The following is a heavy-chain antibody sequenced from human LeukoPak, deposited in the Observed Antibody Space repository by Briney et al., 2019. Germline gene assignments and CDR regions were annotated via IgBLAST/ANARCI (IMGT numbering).Heavy chain of an antibody. CDR3: ARDPVDAP. V-gene: IGHV3-7*01. J-gene: IGHJ5*02. CDR2: INQDGNKK. Sequence: GSLRLSCAASGFTFSTYWMTCVRQAPGKGLEWVANINQDGNKKYYVDSVKGRFTVSRDNAKNSLYLHMNSLRAEDTAVYYCARDPVDAPWGQGTLVTVSS. CDR1: GFTFSTYW.